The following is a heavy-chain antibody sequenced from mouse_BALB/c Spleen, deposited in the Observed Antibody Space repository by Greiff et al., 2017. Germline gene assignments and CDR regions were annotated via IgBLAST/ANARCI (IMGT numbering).Heavy chain of an antibody. CDR3: ARTGTGGYYFDY. CDR2: IDPANGNT. CDR1: GFNIKDTY. V-gene: IGHV14-3*02. Sequence: EVKLQQSGAELVKPGASVKLSCTASGFNIKDTYMHWVKQRPEQGLEWIGRIDPANGNTKYDPKFQGKATITADTSSNTAYLQLSSLTSEDTAVYYCARTGTGGYYFDYWGQGTTRTGSS. J-gene: IGHJ2*01. D-gene: IGHD4-1*01.